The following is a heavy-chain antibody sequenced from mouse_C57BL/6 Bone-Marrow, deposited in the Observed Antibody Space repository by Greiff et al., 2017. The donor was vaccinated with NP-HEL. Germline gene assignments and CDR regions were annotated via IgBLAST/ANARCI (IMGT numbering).Heavy chain of an antibody. D-gene: IGHD1-1*01. J-gene: IGHJ2*01. CDR3: ARENYYGY. CDR2: IYPRSGNT. Sequence: VKLMESGAELARPGASVKLSCKASGYTFTSYGISWVKQRTGQGLEWIGEIYPRSGNTYYNEKFKGKATLTADKSSSTAYMELRSLTSEDSAVYFCARENYYGYWGQGTTLTVSS. CDR1: GYTFTSYG. V-gene: IGHV1-81*01.